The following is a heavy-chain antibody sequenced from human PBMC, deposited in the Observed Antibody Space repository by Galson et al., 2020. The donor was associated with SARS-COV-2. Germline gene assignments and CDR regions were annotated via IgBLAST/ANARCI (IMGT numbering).Heavy chain of an antibody. Sequence: GGSLRLSCAASGFTFSNYWMHWVRQAPGKGLVWVSRINRDGSSPTYADSVKGRFTISRDNAKNTLYLQMNSLRAEDTAVYYCASRYCTSTSCEAGLDYWGQGTQVTVS. CDR2: INRDGSSP. J-gene: IGHJ4*02. D-gene: IGHD2-2*01. V-gene: IGHV3-74*01. CDR3: ASRYCTSTSCEAGLDY. CDR1: GFTFSNYW.